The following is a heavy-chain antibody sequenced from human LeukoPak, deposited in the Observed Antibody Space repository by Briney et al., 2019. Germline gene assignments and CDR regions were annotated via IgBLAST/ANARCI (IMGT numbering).Heavy chain of an antibody. CDR2: ISAYNGNT. CDR3: ARDLAMVRGVITGYGMDV. D-gene: IGHD3-10*01. CDR1: GYTFTSYG. V-gene: IGHV1-18*01. J-gene: IGHJ6*02. Sequence: GASVKVSCKASGYTFTSYGISWVRQAPGQGLEWMGWISAYNGNTNYAQKLQGRVTMTTDTSTSTAYMELRSLRSDDTAVYYCARDLAMVRGVITGYGMDVWGQGTTVTVSS.